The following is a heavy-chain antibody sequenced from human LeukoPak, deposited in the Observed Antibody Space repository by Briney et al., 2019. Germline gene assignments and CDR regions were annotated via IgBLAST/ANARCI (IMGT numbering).Heavy chain of an antibody. D-gene: IGHD3-22*01. J-gene: IGHJ4*02. V-gene: IGHV3-23*01. CDR1: GFTFSSYA. CDR3: AKNLFYDSSGYYFDY. Sequence: GGSLRLSCAASGFTFSSYAMSWVRRAPGKGLEWVSAISGSGGSTYYADSVKGRFTISRDNSKNTLYLQMNSLRAEDTAVYYCAKNLFYDSSGYYFDYWGQGTLVTVSS. CDR2: ISGSGGST.